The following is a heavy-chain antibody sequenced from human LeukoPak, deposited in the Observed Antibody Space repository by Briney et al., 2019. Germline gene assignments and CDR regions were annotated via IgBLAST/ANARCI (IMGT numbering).Heavy chain of an antibody. V-gene: IGHV4-38-2*01. CDR1: GYSISRGYY. J-gene: IGHJ4*02. Sequence: PETLSLTCAVSGYSISRGYYWGWIRQPPGKGLAWIGSIYHSGSTYYNPSLQSRVTISVDTSKNRFSLKLSSVTAADTAVYYCAGSMVRGVIKLDYWGQGTLVTVSS. D-gene: IGHD3-10*01. CDR2: IYHSGST. CDR3: AGSMVRGVIKLDY.